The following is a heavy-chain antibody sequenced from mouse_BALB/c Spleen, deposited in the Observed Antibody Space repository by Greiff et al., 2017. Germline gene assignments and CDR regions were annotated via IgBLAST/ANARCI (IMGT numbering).Heavy chain of an antibody. CDR1: GFTFSSFG. D-gene: IGHD1-1*01. Sequence: DVHLVESGGGLVQPGGSRKLSCAASGFTFSSFGMHWVRQAPEKGLEWVAYISSGSSTIYYADTVKGRFTISRDNPKNTLFLQMTSLRSEDTAMYYCARRNYTYAMDYWGQGTSVTVSS. CDR3: ARRNYTYAMDY. V-gene: IGHV5-17*02. J-gene: IGHJ4*01. CDR2: ISSGSSTI.